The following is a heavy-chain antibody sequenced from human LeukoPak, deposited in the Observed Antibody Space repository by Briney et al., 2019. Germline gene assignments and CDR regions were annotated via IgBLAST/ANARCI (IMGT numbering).Heavy chain of an antibody. CDR3: ARDESREAMVTNWFDP. CDR1: GYTFTSYG. D-gene: IGHD5-18*01. V-gene: IGHV1-18*01. CDR2: ISAYNGNT. Sequence: ASVKVSCKASGYTFTSYGISWVRQAPGQGVEWMGWISAYNGNTNYAQKLQGRVTMTTDTSTSTAYMELRSLRSDDTAVYYCARDESREAMVTNWFDPWGQGTLVTVSS. J-gene: IGHJ5*02.